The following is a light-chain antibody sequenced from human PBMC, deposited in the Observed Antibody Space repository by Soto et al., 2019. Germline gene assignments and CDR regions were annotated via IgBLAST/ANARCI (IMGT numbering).Light chain of an antibody. CDR2: DDS. CDR1: NIGSKS. V-gene: IGLV3-21*02. J-gene: IGLJ2*01. CDR3: QVWDTNTHRVV. Sequence: SYELTQPPSVSVAPGQTARITCEGNNIGSKSVHWYQQKPGQAPVLVVYDDSGRPSGIPERFSGSNSGNTATLIISRVEAGDEADCYCQVWDTNTHRVVFGGGTQLTVL.